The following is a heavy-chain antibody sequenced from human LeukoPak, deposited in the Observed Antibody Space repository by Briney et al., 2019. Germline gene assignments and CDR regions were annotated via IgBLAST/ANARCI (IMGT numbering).Heavy chain of an antibody. CDR1: GFTFSSYG. D-gene: IGHD1-26*01. Sequence: HPGGSLRLSCAASGFTFSSYGMHWVRQAPGKGLEWVAVISYDGSNKYYADSVKGRFTISRDSSKNTLYLQMNSLRAEDTAVYYCAKDQVGAYDAFDIWGQGTMVTVSS. CDR2: ISYDGSNK. V-gene: IGHV3-30*18. CDR3: AKDQVGAYDAFDI. J-gene: IGHJ3*02.